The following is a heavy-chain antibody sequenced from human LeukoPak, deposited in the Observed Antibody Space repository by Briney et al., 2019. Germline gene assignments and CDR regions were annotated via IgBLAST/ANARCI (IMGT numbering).Heavy chain of an antibody. J-gene: IGHJ4*02. CDR1: GFTVSSNY. D-gene: IGHD5-18*01. CDR3: ARDTAMVNYFDY. V-gene: IGHV3-66*01. Sequence: PGGSLRLSCAASGFTVSSNYMSWVRQAPGKGLEWVSVIYSGGSTYYADSVKGRFTTSRDNSKNTLYLQMNSLRAEDTAVYYCARDTAMVNYFDYWGQGTLVTVSS. CDR2: IYSGGST.